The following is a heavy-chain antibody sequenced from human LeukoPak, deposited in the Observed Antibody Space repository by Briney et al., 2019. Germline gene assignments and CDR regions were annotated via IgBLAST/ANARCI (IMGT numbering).Heavy chain of an antibody. CDR1: GGSISSGDYY. D-gene: IGHD4-23*01. Sequence: SETLSLTCTVSGGSISSGDYYWNWIRQPPGKGLEWIGYIYYSGSIYYTPSLKSRVTISVDTSKNQFSLKLSSVTAADTAVYYCARESTVVKTPYYFDYWGQRTLVTVSS. CDR2: IYYSGSI. V-gene: IGHV4-30-4*01. CDR3: ARESTVVKTPYYFDY. J-gene: IGHJ4*02.